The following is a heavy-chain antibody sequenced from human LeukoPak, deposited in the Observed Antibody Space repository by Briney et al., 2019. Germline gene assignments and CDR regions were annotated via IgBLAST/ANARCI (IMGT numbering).Heavy chain of an antibody. D-gene: IGHD3-16*01. CDR3: ANSKGGGNFDY. CDR2: IKQDGSEK. J-gene: IGHJ4*02. Sequence: PGGSLRLSCAASGFTFSSYWMSWVRRAPGKGLEWVANIKQDGSEKYYVDSVKGRFTISRDNAKNSLYLQMNSLRAEDTAVYYCANSKGGGNFDYWGQGTLVTVFS. V-gene: IGHV3-7*01. CDR1: GFTFSSYW.